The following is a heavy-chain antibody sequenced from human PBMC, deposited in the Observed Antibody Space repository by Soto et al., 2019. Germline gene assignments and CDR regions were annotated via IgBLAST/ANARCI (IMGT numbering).Heavy chain of an antibody. CDR3: ARERGGNYDFWSGYAWFDP. D-gene: IGHD3-3*01. J-gene: IGHJ5*02. CDR1: GGTFSSYT. Sequence: ASVKVSCKASGGTFSSYTISWVRQAPGQGLEWMGRIIPNNGITNYAQKFQGRVTMTTDTSTSTAYMELRSLRSDDTAVYYCARERGGNYDFWSGYAWFDPWGQGTLVTVSS. CDR2: IIPNNGIT. V-gene: IGHV1-18*01.